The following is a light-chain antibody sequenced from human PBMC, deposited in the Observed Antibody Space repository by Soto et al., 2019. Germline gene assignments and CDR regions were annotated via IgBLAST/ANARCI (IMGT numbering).Light chain of an antibody. CDR3: SSFTSSNTLV. J-gene: IGLJ2*01. Sequence: QSALTQPASVSGSPGQSITISCTGTSSDVGGYIYVSWHQQHPGTAPKLMIYDVSNRPSGGSNRFSGSKSGNTASLTISGRQAEDEAYYYCSSFTSSNTLVFGGGTKLTVL. V-gene: IGLV2-14*01. CDR2: DVS. CDR1: SSDVGGYIY.